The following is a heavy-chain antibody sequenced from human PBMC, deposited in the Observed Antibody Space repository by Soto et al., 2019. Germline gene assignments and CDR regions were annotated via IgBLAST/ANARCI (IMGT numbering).Heavy chain of an antibody. CDR2: VRSSGDDT. CDR1: GFTFGYYN. CDR3: ARDGESSSSSDFNF. J-gene: IGHJ4*02. V-gene: IGHV3-48*02. D-gene: IGHD2-2*01. Sequence: EVQLVESGGGLVQPGGSLRLSCAGSGFTFGYYNMHWVRQAPGKGLEWVSFVRSSGDDTYYADSVKGRFTISRDNAKDSLYLQMNSLREEDTAVYYCARDGESSSSSDFNFWGQGALVTVSS.